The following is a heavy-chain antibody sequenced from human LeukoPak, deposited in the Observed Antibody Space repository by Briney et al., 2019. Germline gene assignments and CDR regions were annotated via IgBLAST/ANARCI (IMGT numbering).Heavy chain of an antibody. CDR3: SGHSSNWYYFNY. D-gene: IGHD6-13*01. J-gene: IGHJ4*02. V-gene: IGHV1-69*13. Sequence: SVKVSCKASGDTFSSDSISWVRQAPGQRLEWMGNIVPIFTTTNYAQRFQGRVTITADESTSTAYMELSSLTSEDTAVYYCSGHSSNWYYFNYWGQGTLVIVSS. CDR2: IVPIFTTT. CDR1: GDTFSSDS.